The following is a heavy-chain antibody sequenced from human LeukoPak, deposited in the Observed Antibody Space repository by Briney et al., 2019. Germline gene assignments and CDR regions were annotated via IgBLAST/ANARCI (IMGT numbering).Heavy chain of an antibody. CDR3: ARERTGDLGEETLFGGAPFDY. CDR2: ISSGAI. Sequence: GRSLRLSCVGSGFSFSNYEMNWVRQAPGKGLEWLSGISSGAIYYADSVKGRFTISRDDARKSVFLQMSSLRADDTAVYYCARERTGDLGEETLFGGAPFDYWGQGTLVTVS. V-gene: IGHV3-48*03. CDR1: GFSFSNYE. D-gene: IGHD3-16*01. J-gene: IGHJ4*02.